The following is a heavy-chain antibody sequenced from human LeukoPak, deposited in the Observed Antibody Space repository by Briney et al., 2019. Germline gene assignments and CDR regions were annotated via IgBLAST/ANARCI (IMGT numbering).Heavy chain of an antibody. Sequence: SETLSLTCTVSGGSVSSVSYYWVWIRQPPGKGLEWIGHIYYSGSTNYNPSLKSRVTISVDTSKNQFSLKLSSVTAADTAVYYCARGVETAMVIDWGQGTLVTVSS. V-gene: IGHV4-61*01. CDR1: GGSVSSVSYY. D-gene: IGHD5-18*01. J-gene: IGHJ4*02. CDR3: ARGVETAMVID. CDR2: IYYSGST.